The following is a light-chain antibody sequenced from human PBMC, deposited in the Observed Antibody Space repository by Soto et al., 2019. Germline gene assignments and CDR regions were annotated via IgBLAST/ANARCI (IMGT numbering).Light chain of an antibody. Sequence: VWAQSPVTLSLSPGERATLSCRASQSVSSSLAWYHQNPGQAPRLLIYDASNRATGIPDRFSGSGSGTDFTLTISSLEPEDFAVYDGQQRSDWPPITFVQGTRLEIK. J-gene: IGKJ5*01. CDR3: QQRSDWPPIT. CDR1: QSVSSS. V-gene: IGKV3-11*01. CDR2: DAS.